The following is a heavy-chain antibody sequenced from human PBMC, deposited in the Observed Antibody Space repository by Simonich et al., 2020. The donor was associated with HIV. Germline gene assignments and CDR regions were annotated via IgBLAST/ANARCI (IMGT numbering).Heavy chain of an antibody. J-gene: IGHJ6*02. Sequence: EVQLVESGGGLVQPGRSLRLSCTASGFTFGDYAMSWVRQAPGEWLEWLGVNRSKTYGETTEYAASLKGRFTISRDDAKSIAYLQMNSLKSEDTAVYYCTRDAVDTPMAPYYYYGMDFWGQGTTVTVSS. V-gene: IGHV3-49*04. D-gene: IGHD5-18*01. CDR3: TRDAVDTPMAPYYYYGMDF. CDR2: NRSKTYGETT. CDR1: GFTFGDYA.